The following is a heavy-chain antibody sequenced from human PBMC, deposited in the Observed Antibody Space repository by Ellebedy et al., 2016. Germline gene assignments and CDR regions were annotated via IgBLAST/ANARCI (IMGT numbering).Heavy chain of an antibody. J-gene: IGHJ4*02. V-gene: IGHV3-73*01. D-gene: IGHD3/OR15-3a*01. Sequence: GGSLRLSXAASGFIFSDSDMHWVRQAPGKGLEWVGRIRKKAGNYATVYGASMKGKFTISRDDSMSTTYLHMNTLKTEDTAIYYCTIWTSWGQGALVTVSS. CDR2: IRKKAGNYAT. CDR1: GFIFSDSD. CDR3: TIWTS.